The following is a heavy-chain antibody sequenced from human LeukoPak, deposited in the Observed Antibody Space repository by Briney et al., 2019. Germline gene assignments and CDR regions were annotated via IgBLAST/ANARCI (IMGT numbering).Heavy chain of an antibody. CDR3: ALQNDSSPFDY. V-gene: IGHV3-53*01. D-gene: IGHD3-22*01. Sequence: GGSLRLSCAASGFTVSSNYMGSVRQAPGKGLEWVSVIYSGGSTDYAASVKGRFPISRDNSKNTLYLQMNSLRAEDTAVYYCALQNDSSPFDYWGQGTLVTVSS. CDR2: IYSGGST. CDR1: GFTVSSNY. J-gene: IGHJ4*01.